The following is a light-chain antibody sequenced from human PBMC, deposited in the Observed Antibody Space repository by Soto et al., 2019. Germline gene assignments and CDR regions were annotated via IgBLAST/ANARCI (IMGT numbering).Light chain of an antibody. J-gene: IGKJ1*01. CDR2: QAS. Sequence: DIQMTQSPSTLSASVGDRVTITCRASRNIETWLAWYQQKPGKGPKFLIYQASTLPSGVPSRFSGSGSGTEFSLTSSSLQPDDFATYYCQQYNTYDWTFGQGTKVEIK. CDR3: QQYNTYDWT. CDR1: RNIETW. V-gene: IGKV1-5*03.